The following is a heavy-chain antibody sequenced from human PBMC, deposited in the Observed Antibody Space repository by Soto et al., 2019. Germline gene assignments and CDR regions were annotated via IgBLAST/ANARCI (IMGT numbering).Heavy chain of an antibody. CDR3: AKGSIRTSSYYYGMDV. CDR2: ISGSGGST. Sequence: VGSLRLSCAASEFTFSSYAMSWVRQAPGKGLEWVSAISGSGGSTYYADSVKGRFTISRDNSKNTLYLQMNSLRAEDTAVYYCAKGSIRTSSYYYGMDVWGQGTTVTVSS. D-gene: IGHD3-10*01. V-gene: IGHV3-23*01. CDR1: EFTFSSYA. J-gene: IGHJ6*02.